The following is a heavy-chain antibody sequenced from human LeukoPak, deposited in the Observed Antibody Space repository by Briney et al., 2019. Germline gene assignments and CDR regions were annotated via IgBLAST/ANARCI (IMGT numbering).Heavy chain of an antibody. CDR2: INHSGST. CDR3: ARGGMRSPRNYWFDP. D-gene: IGHD4-11*01. CDR1: GGSFSGYY. J-gene: IGHJ5*02. Sequence: SETLSLTCAVYGGSFSGYYWSWIRQPPGKGLEWIGEINHSGSTNYNPSLKSRVTISVDTSKNQFSLKLSSVTAADTAVYYCARGGMRSPRNYWFDPWGQGTLVTVSS. V-gene: IGHV4-34*01.